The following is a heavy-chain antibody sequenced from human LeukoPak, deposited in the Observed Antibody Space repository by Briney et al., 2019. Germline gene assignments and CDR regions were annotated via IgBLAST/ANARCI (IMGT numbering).Heavy chain of an antibody. CDR1: GFTFSSYW. D-gene: IGHD3-10*01. V-gene: IGHV3-74*01. CDR3: ARDLDGLGSYHWFDP. CDR2: VNGDGSST. Sequence: PGGSLRLSCAASGFTFSSYWMHWVRQAPGKGLVWVSRVNGDGSSTDNADSVEGRFTISRDNAKNTLYLQMNSLRAEDTAIYYCARDLDGLGSYHWFDPWGQGTLVTVSS. J-gene: IGHJ5*02.